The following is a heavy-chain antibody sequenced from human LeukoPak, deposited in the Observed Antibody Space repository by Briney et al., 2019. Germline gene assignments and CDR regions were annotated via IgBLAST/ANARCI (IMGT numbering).Heavy chain of an antibody. V-gene: IGHV1-69*06. D-gene: IGHD3-16*01. CDR1: GGTFSSYA. J-gene: IGHJ6*03. Sequence: SVKVSCKASGGTFSSYAISWVRQAPGQGLEWMGGIIPIFGTANYAQKFQGRVTITADKSTSTAYMELSSLRSEDTAVYYCARDRGGFPPARFYYYMDVWGKGTAVTVSS. CDR3: ARDRGGFPPARFYYYMDV. CDR2: IIPIFGTA.